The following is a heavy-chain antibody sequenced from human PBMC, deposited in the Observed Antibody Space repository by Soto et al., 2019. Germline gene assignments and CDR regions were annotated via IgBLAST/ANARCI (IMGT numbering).Heavy chain of an antibody. V-gene: IGHV1-18*01. D-gene: IGHD4-17*01. CDR2: ITTHNGNT. CDR3: AGGGYGDVHDY. CDR1: GYTFTSYG. J-gene: IGHJ4*02. Sequence: ASVKVSCKASGYTFTSYGFTWVRQAPGQGLEWMGWITTHNGNTKYAQKLQGRVTMTTDTSTSTAFMELRSLTSDDTAVYYCAGGGYGDVHDYWGQGTQVTVSS.